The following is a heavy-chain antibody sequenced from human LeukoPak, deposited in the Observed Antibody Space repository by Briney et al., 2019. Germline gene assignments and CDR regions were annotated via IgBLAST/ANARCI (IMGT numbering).Heavy chain of an antibody. CDR2: IYYSGST. V-gene: IGHV4-59*01. CDR1: GGSISSYY. CDR3: ARLKYYYDSSGYRAEYFQH. D-gene: IGHD3-22*01. J-gene: IGHJ1*01. Sequence: SETLSLTCTVSGGSISSYYWTWIRQPPGKGLEWIGYIYYSGSTNYNPSLKSRVTISVYTSKNQFSLKLSSVTAADTAVYYCARLKYYYDSSGYRAEYFQHWGQGALVTVSS.